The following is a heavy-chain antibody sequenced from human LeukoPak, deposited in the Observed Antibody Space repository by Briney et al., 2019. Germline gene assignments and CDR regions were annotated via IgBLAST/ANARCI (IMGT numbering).Heavy chain of an antibody. V-gene: IGHV3-48*04. D-gene: IGHD3-16*01. J-gene: IGHJ3*01. CDR1: GFTFSSYS. Sequence: GGSLRLSCAASGFTFSSYSMNWVRQAPGKGLEWLSYISVSSRNVIDYADSVKGRFTISRDDAKNSLYLQMNSLRAEDTAVYFCARDFGPRLYAFDVWGQGAMITVSS. CDR2: ISVSSRNVI. CDR3: ARDFGPRLYAFDV.